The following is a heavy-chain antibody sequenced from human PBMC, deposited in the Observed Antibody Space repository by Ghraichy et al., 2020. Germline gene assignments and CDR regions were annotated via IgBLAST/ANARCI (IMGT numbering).Heavy chain of an antibody. Sequence: GESLNISCAASGFPFRGYWMTWVRQAPGKGLEWVASIKQDGTEEKYLDSVKGRFTISRDNPKNSLYLQMDSRRAEDTAVYYCAKNIVVAGKILYFYYGMDVWGQGTTVTVSS. V-gene: IGHV3-7*01. CDR1: GFPFRGYW. D-gene: IGHD6-19*01. CDR2: IKQDGTEE. CDR3: AKNIVVAGKILYFYYGMDV. J-gene: IGHJ6*02.